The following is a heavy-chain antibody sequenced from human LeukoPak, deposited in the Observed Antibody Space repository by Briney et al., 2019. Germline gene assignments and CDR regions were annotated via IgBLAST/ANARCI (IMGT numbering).Heavy chain of an antibody. CDR3: ARDPGPIRDYGMDV. Sequence: GRSLRLSCAASGFTFSSYAMHWVRQAPGKGLEWVAVISYDGSNKYYADSMKGRFTISRDNSKNTLYLQMNSLRAEDTAVYYCARDPGPIRDYGMDVWGQGTTVTVSS. D-gene: IGHD5-24*01. CDR1: GFTFSSYA. V-gene: IGHV3-30-3*01. J-gene: IGHJ6*02. CDR2: ISYDGSNK.